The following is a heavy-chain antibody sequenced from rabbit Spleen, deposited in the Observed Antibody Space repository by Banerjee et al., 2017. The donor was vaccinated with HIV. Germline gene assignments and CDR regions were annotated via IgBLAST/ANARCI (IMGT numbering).Heavy chain of an antibody. CDR1: GLDFSSRYW. CDR3: ARNLENYAGSSYLDL. J-gene: IGHJ3*01. D-gene: IGHD8-1*01. Sequence: QSLEESGGDLVKPGASLTLTCKASGLDFSSRYWICWVRQAPGKGLEWIGFIYTGNGKNYYASWAKGRFTISETSSTTVTLQMTSLTAADTATYFCARNLENYAGSSYLDLWGQGTLVTVS. V-gene: IGHV1S40*01. CDR2: IYTGNGKN.